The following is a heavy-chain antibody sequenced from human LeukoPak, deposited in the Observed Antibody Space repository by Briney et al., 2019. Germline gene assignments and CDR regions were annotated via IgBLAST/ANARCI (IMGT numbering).Heavy chain of an antibody. V-gene: IGHV4-59*01. CDR1: GGSISSYY. CDR3: ARAYSSGWYPDY. Sequence: SETLSLTCTVSGGSISSYYWSWIRQPPGRGLEWIGYIYYSGSTNYNPSLKSRVTISVDTSKNQFSLELSSVTAADTAVYYCARAYSSGWYPDYWGQGTLVTVSS. D-gene: IGHD6-19*01. CDR2: IYYSGST. J-gene: IGHJ4*02.